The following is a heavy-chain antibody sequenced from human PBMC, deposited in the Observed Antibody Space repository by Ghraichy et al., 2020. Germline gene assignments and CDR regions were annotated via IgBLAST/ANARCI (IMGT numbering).Heavy chain of an antibody. Sequence: GGSLRLSCTASGFTFGDYAMSWFRQAPGKGLEWVGFIRSKAYGGTTEYAASVKGRFTISRDDSKSIAELQINSLKTEDTAGYYGTITSYDFWSGRFDPWGQGTLVTVSS. CDR3: TITSYDFWSGRFDP. CDR1: GFTFGDYA. V-gene: IGHV3-49*03. CDR2: IRSKAYGGTT. J-gene: IGHJ5*02. D-gene: IGHD3-3*01.